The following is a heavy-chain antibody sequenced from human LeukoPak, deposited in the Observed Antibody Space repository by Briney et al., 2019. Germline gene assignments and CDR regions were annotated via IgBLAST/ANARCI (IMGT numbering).Heavy chain of an antibody. D-gene: IGHD6-6*01. CDR2: TYYRSKWYN. J-gene: IGHJ4*02. Sequence: SQTLSLTCAISGDSVSSNSAAWNWIRQSPSRGLEWLGRTYYRSKWYNDYAVPVKSRITINPDTSKNQFSLQLNSVTPEDTAVYYCAGGVGRSSPSLDYWGQGTLVTVSS. CDR1: GDSVSSNSAA. V-gene: IGHV6-1*01. CDR3: AGGVGRSSPSLDY.